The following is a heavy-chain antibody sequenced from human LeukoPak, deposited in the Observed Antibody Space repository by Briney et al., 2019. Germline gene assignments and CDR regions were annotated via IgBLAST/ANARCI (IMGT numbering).Heavy chain of an antibody. V-gene: IGHV1-69*05. CDR2: IIPIFGTA. CDR1: GGTFISYA. J-gene: IGHJ6*03. CDR3: ARRYPPMVRGPYGSYYYMDV. Sequence: GASVKVSCKASGGTFISYAISWVRQAPGQGLEWMGGIIPIFGTANYAQKSQGRGTITTDESTSTAYMELSSLRSEDTAVYYCARRYPPMVRGPYGSYYYMDVWGKGTTVTVSS. D-gene: IGHD3-10*01.